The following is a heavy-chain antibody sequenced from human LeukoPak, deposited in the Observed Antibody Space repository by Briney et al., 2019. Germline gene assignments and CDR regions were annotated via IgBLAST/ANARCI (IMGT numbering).Heavy chain of an antibody. J-gene: IGHJ6*03. Sequence: GASVKVSCKASGYTFTSYAMHWVRQAPGQGLEWMGWINPDSGGTNYAQKFQGRVTMTRDTSISTAYMELSRLRSDDKAVYYCGRDLGITGTDFQNYYMDVWGKGTTVTVSS. V-gene: IGHV1-2*02. CDR1: GYTFTSYA. CDR2: INPDSGGT. D-gene: IGHD1-20*01. CDR3: GRDLGITGTDFQNYYMDV.